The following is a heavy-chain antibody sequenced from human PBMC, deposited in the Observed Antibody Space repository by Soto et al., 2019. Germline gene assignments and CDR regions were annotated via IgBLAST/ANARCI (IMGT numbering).Heavy chain of an antibody. V-gene: IGHV5-51*01. CDR3: ARLLPRKRGYSYGYYFDY. Sequence: GESLKISCKGSGYSFTSYWIGWVRQMPGKGLEWMGIIYPVDSDTRYSPSFQGQVTISADKSISTAYLQWSSLKASDTAMYYCARLLPRKRGYSYGYYFDYWGQGTLVTVSS. D-gene: IGHD5-18*01. CDR2: IYPVDSDT. CDR1: GYSFTSYW. J-gene: IGHJ4*02.